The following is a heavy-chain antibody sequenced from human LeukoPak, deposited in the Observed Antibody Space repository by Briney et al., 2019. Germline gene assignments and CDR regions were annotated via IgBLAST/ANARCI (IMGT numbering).Heavy chain of an antibody. D-gene: IGHD2-15*01. J-gene: IGHJ6*03. CDR1: GGAVISYY. Sequence: SETLSLTCSVSGGAVISYYWSWIRQPAGKGPEWIGRIYPTGNTDYNPSLKTRVTMSTDLSKKQFSLRLRSVTAADTAVYYCARLKFYDSTGYSPGYYMAVCGNGTAVTVSS. CDR3: ARLKFYDSTGYSPGYYMAV. CDR2: IYPTGNT. V-gene: IGHV4-4*07.